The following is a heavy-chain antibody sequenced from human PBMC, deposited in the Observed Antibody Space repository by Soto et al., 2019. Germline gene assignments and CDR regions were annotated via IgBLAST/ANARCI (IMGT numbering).Heavy chain of an antibody. V-gene: IGHV4-59*01. CDR3: ARDPGLQPF. J-gene: IGHJ4*02. CDR1: GGSISSYY. Sequence: TSETLSLTCTVSGGSISSYYWSWIRQPPGKGLEWIGYIYYSGSTNYNPSLKSRVTISVDTSKNQFSLKLSSVTAADTAVYYCARDPGLQPFWGQGTLVTVSS. CDR2: IYYSGST. D-gene: IGHD4-4*01.